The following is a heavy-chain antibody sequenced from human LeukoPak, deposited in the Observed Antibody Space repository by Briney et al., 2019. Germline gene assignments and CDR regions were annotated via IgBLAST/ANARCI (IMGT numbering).Heavy chain of an antibody. V-gene: IGHV3-48*01. J-gene: IGHJ4*02. CDR2: ISAASHGI. D-gene: IGHD5-12*01. CDR1: GFTFDSYS. CDR3: ARDTTTRFDY. Sequence: GGSLRLSCAASGFTFDSYSMTWVRQAPGKGLEWISHISAASHGIKYVASVKGRFTISRDNAKNSVFLQMTSLRPEDTAVYYCARDTTTRFDYWGQGTLVTVSS.